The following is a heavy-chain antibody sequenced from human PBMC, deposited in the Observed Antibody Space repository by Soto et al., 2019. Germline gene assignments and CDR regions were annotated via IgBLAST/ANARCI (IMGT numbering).Heavy chain of an antibody. CDR1: RFTFSSYW. D-gene: IGHD1-26*01. V-gene: IGHV3-7*01. CDR2: IKQDGSEK. J-gene: IGHJ4*02. CDR3: ARDLAWAFDS. Sequence: PGGSLRLSCAASRFTFSSYWMSWVRQAPGKGLEWVANIKQDGSEKYYVDSVKGRFTISRDNAKNSLYLQMNNLRDEDTAVYYCARDLAWAFDSWGQGALVTVSS.